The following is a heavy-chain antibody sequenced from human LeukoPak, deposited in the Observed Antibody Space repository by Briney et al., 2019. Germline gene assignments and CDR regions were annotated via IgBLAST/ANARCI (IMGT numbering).Heavy chain of an antibody. CDR3: AADVAVRGVTAPGY. Sequence: SVKVSCKASGGTFSSYAISWVRQAPGQGLEWMGGIIPIFGTANYAQKFQGRVTITADESTSTAYMELSSLRSEDTAVYYCAADVAVRGVTAPGYWGQGTLVTVSS. D-gene: IGHD3-10*01. J-gene: IGHJ4*02. V-gene: IGHV1-69*13. CDR2: IIPIFGTA. CDR1: GGTFSSYA.